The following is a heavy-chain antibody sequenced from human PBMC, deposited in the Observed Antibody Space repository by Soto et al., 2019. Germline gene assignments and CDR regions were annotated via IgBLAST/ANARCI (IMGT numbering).Heavy chain of an antibody. CDR2: ISAAGDP. J-gene: IGHJ6*02. Sequence: EVQLVESGGGLVQPGGSLRLSCEASGFTFRNYDMHWVRQGTGKGLEWVSGISAAGDPDYADSVEGRFTISRENAQNSFFLQMNSPRVGETAVYYCARTDRDFYGLDVWGQGTTVIVSS. CDR1: GFTFRNYD. CDR3: ARTDRDFYGLDV. V-gene: IGHV3-13*05.